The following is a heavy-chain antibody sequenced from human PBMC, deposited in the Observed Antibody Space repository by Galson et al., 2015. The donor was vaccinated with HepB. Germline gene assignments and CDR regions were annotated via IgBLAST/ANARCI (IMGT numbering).Heavy chain of an antibody. CDR1: GFTVSSNY. CDR3: ARGLVVIPETQDAFDI. D-gene: IGHD2-21*01. J-gene: IGHJ3*02. CDR2: IYSGGST. Sequence: SLRLSCAASGFTVSSNYMSWVRQAPGKGLEWVSIIYSGGSTYYADSVKGRFTISRDNSKNTLYLQMNSLRAEDTAVYYCARGLVVIPETQDAFDIWGQGTMVTVSS. V-gene: IGHV3-53*01.